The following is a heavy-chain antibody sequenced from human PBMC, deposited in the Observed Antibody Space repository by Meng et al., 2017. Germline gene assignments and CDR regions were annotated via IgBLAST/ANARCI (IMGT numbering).Heavy chain of an antibody. V-gene: IGHV4-34*01. D-gene: IGHD4-17*01. CDR1: GGSFSGYY. CDR2: INHSGST. CDR3: ARGSMFGATVTKIDY. J-gene: IGHJ4*02. Sequence: RLHQSVAGRLTPSASLSLTCSVYGGSFSGYYWSWIRQPPGKVLEWIGEINHSGSTNYNPSLKSRVTISVDTSKNQFSLKLSSVTAADTAVYYCARGSMFGATVTKIDYWGQGTLVTVSS.